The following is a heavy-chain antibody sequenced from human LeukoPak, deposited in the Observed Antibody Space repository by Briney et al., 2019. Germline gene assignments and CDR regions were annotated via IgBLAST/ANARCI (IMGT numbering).Heavy chain of an antibody. V-gene: IGHV1-46*01. D-gene: IGHD7-27*01. CDR3: ARDPELGAANYYFDY. CDR1: GYTFTSYY. CDR2: INPSGGST. J-gene: IGHJ4*02. Sequence: VASVKVPCKASGYTFTSYYMHWVRQAPGQGLEWMGIINPSGGSTNYAQECQGRVTMTRDTSTSTVYMELSRLRSEDTAVYYCARDPELGAANYYFDYWGQGTLVTVSS.